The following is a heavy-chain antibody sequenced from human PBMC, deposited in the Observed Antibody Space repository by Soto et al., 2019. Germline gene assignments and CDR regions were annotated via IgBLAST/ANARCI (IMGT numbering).Heavy chain of an antibody. CDR3: ARAAGWSSGYYDAFDI. V-gene: IGHV4-39*01. D-gene: IGHD3-22*01. J-gene: IGHJ3*02. CDR1: GGSISSSSYY. CDR2: IFYSGNT. Sequence: SETLSLTCTVSGGSISSSSYYWGWIRQPPGKGLEWIGSIFYSGNTYYTPSLRSRVTISVDTSKNQFSLKLSSVTAADTALYYCARAAGWSSGYYDAFDIWGQGTMVTVSS.